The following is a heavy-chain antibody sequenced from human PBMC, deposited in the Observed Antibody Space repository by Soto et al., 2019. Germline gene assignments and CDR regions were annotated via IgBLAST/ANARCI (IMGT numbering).Heavy chain of an antibody. CDR1: GFTFSDSA. D-gene: IGHD4-17*01. Sequence: GGSLRLSCAASGFTFSDSAIHWVRQASGKGLEWVGRIRTKADNYATANDASVKGRFTISRDDSKNTAYLQMNSLKTEDTAVYYCTRHTVTTGYYYMDVWGEGTTVTVSS. J-gene: IGHJ6*03. CDR3: TRHTVTTGYYYMDV. CDR2: IRTKADNYAT. V-gene: IGHV3-73*01.